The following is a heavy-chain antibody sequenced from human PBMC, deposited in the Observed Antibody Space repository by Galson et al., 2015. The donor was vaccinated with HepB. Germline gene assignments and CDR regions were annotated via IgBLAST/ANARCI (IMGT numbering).Heavy chain of an antibody. D-gene: IGHD2-15*01. V-gene: IGHV1-69*02. J-gene: IGHJ5*02. CDR1: GGTFSSYT. CDR2: IIPILGIA. Sequence: SVKVSCKASGGTFSSYTISWVRQAPGQGLEWMGRIIPILGIANYAQKFQGRVTITADKSTSTAYMELSSLRSEDTAVYYCARVAVRERGCSGGSCYWFDPWGQGTLVTVSS. CDR3: ARVAVRERGCSGGSCYWFDP.